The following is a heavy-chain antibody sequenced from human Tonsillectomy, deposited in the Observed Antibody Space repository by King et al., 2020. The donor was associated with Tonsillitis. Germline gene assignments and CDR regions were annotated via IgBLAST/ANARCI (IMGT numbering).Heavy chain of an antibody. V-gene: IGHV4-38-2*02. Sequence: QLQESGPGLVKPSETLSLTCTVSGYSISSGYYWGWIRQPPGKGLEWIGSIYHSGSTYYNPSLKSRVTISVDTSKNQFSLKLSSVTAADTAVYYCAGVAWDTAMLYLAFDIWGQGTMVTVSS. J-gene: IGHJ3*02. CDR2: IYHSGST. CDR1: GYSISSGYY. CDR3: AGVAWDTAMLYLAFDI. D-gene: IGHD5-18*01.